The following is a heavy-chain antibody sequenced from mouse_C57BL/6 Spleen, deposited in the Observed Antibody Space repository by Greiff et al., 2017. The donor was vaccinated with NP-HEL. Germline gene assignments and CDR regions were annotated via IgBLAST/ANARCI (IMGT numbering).Heavy chain of an antibody. V-gene: IGHV1-72*01. Sequence: VQLQQSGAELVKPGASVKLSCKASGYTFTSYWMHWVKQRPGRGLEWIGRIDPNSGGTKYNEKFKSKATLTVDKPSSKAYMQLSSLTSEDSAVYYCASLYDYDVGAMDYWGQGTSVTVSS. CDR1: GYTFTSYW. J-gene: IGHJ4*01. D-gene: IGHD2-4*01. CDR2: IDPNSGGT. CDR3: ASLYDYDVGAMDY.